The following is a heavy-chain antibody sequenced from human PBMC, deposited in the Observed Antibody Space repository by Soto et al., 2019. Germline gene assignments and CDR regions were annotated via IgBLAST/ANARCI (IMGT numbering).Heavy chain of an antibody. V-gene: IGHV3-23*01. D-gene: IGHD6-13*01. Sequence: PGGSLRLSCAASGFTFSSYAMSWVGQAPGKGLEWVSAISGSGGSTYYADSVKGRFTISRDNSKNTLYPQMNSLRAEDTAVYYCAKDLSYSSSWYRGDAFDIWGQGTMVTVSS. CDR2: ISGSGGST. J-gene: IGHJ3*02. CDR3: AKDLSYSSSWYRGDAFDI. CDR1: GFTFSSYA.